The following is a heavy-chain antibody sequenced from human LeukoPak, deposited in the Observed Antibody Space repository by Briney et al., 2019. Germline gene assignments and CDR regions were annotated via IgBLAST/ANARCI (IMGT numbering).Heavy chain of an antibody. J-gene: IGHJ4*02. CDR3: APLGFCSGGACYNGN. CDR2: INPSSGDT. V-gene: IGHV1-2*02. CDR1: GYIFTGYY. D-gene: IGHD2-15*01. Sequence: ASVKVSCKASGYIFTGYYMHWVRQAPGQGLEWMGWINPSSGDTNYAQNFQGRVTMTRDTSISTAYMELSRLRSDDMAVYYCAPLGFCSGGACYNGNWGQGTLVTVSS.